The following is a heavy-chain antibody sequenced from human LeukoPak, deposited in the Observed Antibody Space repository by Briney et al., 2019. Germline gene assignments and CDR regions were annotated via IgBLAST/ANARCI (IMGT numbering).Heavy chain of an antibody. J-gene: IGHJ4*02. CDR1: GFTFSDYY. Sequence: GGSLRLSCAASGFTFSDYYMSWIRQAPGKGLEWVSYISSSGSTIYYADSVKGRFTISRDNAKSTLYLQMNSLRPEDTAVYYCAKGGSNNWSFDNWGQGTLVTVSS. D-gene: IGHD1-1*01. CDR2: ISSSGSTI. V-gene: IGHV3-11*04. CDR3: AKGGSNNWSFDN.